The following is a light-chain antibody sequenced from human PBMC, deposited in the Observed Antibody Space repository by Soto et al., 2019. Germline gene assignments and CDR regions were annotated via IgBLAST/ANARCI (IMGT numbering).Light chain of an antibody. Sequence: QSALTQPASVSGSPGQSITISCTGSNSDIGRHDYVSWYQHHPGKVPKVIIYEVIHRPSGVSNRFSGSKSGNTASLTISGLQATDEADYYCSSYSSGSTLLLFGGGTQLTVL. CDR1: NSDIGRHDY. CDR2: EVI. J-gene: IGLJ2*01. V-gene: IGLV2-14*01. CDR3: SSYSSGSTLLL.